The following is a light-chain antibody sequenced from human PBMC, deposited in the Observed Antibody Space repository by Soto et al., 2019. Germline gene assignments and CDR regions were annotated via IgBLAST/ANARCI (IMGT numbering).Light chain of an antibody. J-gene: IGKJ4*01. CDR3: QQRSNWPPLT. Sequence: EIVLTQSPATLSLSPGERATLSCRASQSVSSYLAWYQQKPGQAPRLLIYDASNRATGIPARFSGSGSGTDFTIPISSLEPSDFSVYYCQQRSNWPPLTFGGGTKVEIK. V-gene: IGKV3-11*01. CDR2: DAS. CDR1: QSVSSY.